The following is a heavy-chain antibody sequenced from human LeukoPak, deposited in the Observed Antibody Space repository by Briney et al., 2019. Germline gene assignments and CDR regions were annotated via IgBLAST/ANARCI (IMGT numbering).Heavy chain of an antibody. CDR3: ARRLSANYYGSGSSVDY. Sequence: SETLSLTCTVSNGSISSFYWSWIRQPPGKGLEWIGYIYYSGSTNYNPSLKSRVTISVDTSKNQFSLKLSSVTAADTAVYYCARRLSANYYGSGSSVDYWGQGTLVTVSS. CDR2: IYYSGST. J-gene: IGHJ4*02. CDR1: NGSISSFY. V-gene: IGHV4-59*08. D-gene: IGHD3-10*01.